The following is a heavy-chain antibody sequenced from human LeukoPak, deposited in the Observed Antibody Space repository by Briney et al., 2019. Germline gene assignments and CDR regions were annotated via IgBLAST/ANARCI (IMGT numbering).Heavy chain of an antibody. Sequence: GVSVKVSCKASGYTFTGYHMHWVRQAPGQGLEWMGRINPNTGDTDYAQKFQGRVTMTRDTSVSTVYMELSRLRSDDTAVYYCARGDKGNFHFDYWGQGTLVTVSS. V-gene: IGHV1-2*06. CDR2: INPNTGDT. D-gene: IGHD4-23*01. CDR3: ARGDKGNFHFDY. CDR1: GYTFTGYH. J-gene: IGHJ4*02.